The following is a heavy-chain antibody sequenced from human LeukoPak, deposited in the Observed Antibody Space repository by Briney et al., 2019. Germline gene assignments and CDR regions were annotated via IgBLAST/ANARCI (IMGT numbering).Heavy chain of an antibody. Sequence: ASVKVSCKASGYTFTSYAMHWVRQAPGQRLEWMGWINAGNGNTKYSQKFQGRVTITRDTSASTAYMELSSLRSEDTAMYYCARVRSVTGFFDYWGQGTLVTVSS. CDR3: ARVRSVTGFFDY. CDR1: GYTFTSYA. V-gene: IGHV1-3*01. D-gene: IGHD1-20*01. CDR2: INAGNGNT. J-gene: IGHJ4*02.